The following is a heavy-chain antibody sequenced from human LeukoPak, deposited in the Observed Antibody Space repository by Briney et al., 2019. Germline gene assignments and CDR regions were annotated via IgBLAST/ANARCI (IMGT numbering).Heavy chain of an antibody. Sequence: PGGSLRLSCAASGFTFSSYAMSWVRQAPGKGLEWVSGISGSGGSTYYADPVKGRFTISRDNSKNTLYLQMNSLRAEDTAVYYCAKDLRLTTVTTFDYWGQGTLVTVSS. CDR2: ISGSGGST. CDR1: GFTFSSYA. CDR3: AKDLRLTTVTTFDY. D-gene: IGHD4-17*01. J-gene: IGHJ4*02. V-gene: IGHV3-23*01.